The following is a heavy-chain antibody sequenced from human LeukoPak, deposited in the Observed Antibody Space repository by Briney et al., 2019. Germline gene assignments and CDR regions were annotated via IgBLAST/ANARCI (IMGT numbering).Heavy chain of an antibody. Sequence: QPGGSLRLSCAASGFTFSSYWMHWVRQAPGKGLVWVSRINSDGSSTSYADSVKGRFTISRDNAKNTLYLQMNSLRVEDTAVYYCAREKSRYSSSWSSGVWFDPWGQGTLVIVSS. V-gene: IGHV3-74*01. CDR1: GFTFSSYW. D-gene: IGHD6-13*01. J-gene: IGHJ5*02. CDR3: AREKSRYSSSWSSGVWFDP. CDR2: INSDGSST.